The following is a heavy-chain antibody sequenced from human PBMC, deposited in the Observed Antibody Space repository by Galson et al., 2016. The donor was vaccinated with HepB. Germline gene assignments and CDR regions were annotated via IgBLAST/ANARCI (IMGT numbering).Heavy chain of an antibody. CDR3: ARDYSDYDYNPGY. CDR2: ISSNNSYI. V-gene: IGHV3-21*01. Sequence: SLRLSCAASGFTFSSYSMNWVRQAPGKGLEWVSFISSNNSYIYYRDSVKGRFTISRDNAKNSLYLQMNSLRPEDTAVYYCARDYSDYDYNPGYWGQGTLVIVSS. CDR1: GFTFSSYS. D-gene: IGHD4-11*01. J-gene: IGHJ4*02.